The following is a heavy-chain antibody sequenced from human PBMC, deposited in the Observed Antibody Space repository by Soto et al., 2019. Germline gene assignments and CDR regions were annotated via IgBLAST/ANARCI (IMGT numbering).Heavy chain of an antibody. CDR1: GFTFSGSA. V-gene: IGHV3-73*01. J-gene: IGHJ4*02. CDR3: TSPPGGDSVPGGDY. D-gene: IGHD2-21*02. CDR2: IRSKANSYAT. Sequence: EVQLVESGGGLVQPGGSLKLSCAASGFTFSGSAMHWVRQASGKGLEWVGRIRSKANSYATAYAASVKGRLTISRDDSKTTAYLQMNSLKTEDTAVYYCTSPPGGDSVPGGDYWGQGTLVTVSS.